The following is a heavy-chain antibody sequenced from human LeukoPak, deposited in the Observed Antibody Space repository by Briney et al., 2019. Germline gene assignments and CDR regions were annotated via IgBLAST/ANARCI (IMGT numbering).Heavy chain of an antibody. CDR3: ARDRITMVRGTKGWFDP. CDR2: INHSGST. J-gene: IGHJ5*02. Sequence: KSSETLSLTCAVYGGSFSGYYWSWIRQPPGKGLEWIGEINHSGSTNYNPSLKSRVTISVDTSKNQFSLKLSSVTAADTAVYYCARDRITMVRGTKGWFDPWGQGTLVTVSS. D-gene: IGHD3-10*01. V-gene: IGHV4-34*01. CDR1: GGSFSGYY.